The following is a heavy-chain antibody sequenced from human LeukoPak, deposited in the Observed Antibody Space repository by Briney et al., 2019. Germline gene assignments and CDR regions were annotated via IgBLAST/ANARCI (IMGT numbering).Heavy chain of an antibody. CDR2: IYSGGST. D-gene: IGHD5-12*01. V-gene: IGHV3-53*01. Sequence: PSETLSLTCTVSGGSISSGGYYWSWVRQAPGKGLEWVSVIYSGGSTYYADSVKGRFTISRDNSKNTLYLQMNSLRAEDTAVYYCARDRGIYFSYYGMDVWGQGTTVTVSS. CDR3: ARDRGIYFSYYGMDV. CDR1: GGSISSGGYY. J-gene: IGHJ6*02.